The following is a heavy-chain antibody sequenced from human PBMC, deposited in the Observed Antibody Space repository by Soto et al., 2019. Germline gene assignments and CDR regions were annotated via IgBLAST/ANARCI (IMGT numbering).Heavy chain of an antibody. V-gene: IGHV1-18*01. CDR3: ARDSSGWYDFGYYYYGMDV. CDR1: GYTFTSYG. J-gene: IGHJ6*02. CDR2: ISAYNGNT. Sequence: ASVKVSCKASGYTFTSYGISWVRQAPGQGLEWMGWISAYNGNTNYAQKLRGRVTMTTDTSTSTAYMELRSLRSDDTAVYYCARDSSGWYDFGYYYYGMDVWGQGTLVTVSS. D-gene: IGHD6-19*01.